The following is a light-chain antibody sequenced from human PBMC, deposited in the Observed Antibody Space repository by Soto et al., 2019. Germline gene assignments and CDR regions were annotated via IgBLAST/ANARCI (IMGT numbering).Light chain of an antibody. CDR2: DVN. CDR3: CSYTSSSTHV. V-gene: IGLV2-14*03. Sequence: QSALTQPASVSGSPGQSVTISCTGTSSDVGGYNFVSWYQQHPGKVPKLMIFDVNRRPSGVSDRFSGSKSGNTASLTISELQAEDEGDYYCCSYTSSSTHVFGSGTKLTVL. J-gene: IGLJ1*01. CDR1: SSDVGGYNF.